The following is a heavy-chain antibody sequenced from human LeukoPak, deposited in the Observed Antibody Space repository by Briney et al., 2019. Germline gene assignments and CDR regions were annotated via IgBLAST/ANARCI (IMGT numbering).Heavy chain of an antibody. CDR2: IYYSGST. D-gene: IGHD1-14*01. V-gene: IGHV4-61*08. CDR1: GGSISSGDYY. J-gene: IGHJ5*02. Sequence: SAETLSLTCTVSGGSISSGDYYWSWIRQPPGKGLEWIGYIYYSGSTNYNPSLKSRVTMSVGTSKNQFSLKLSSVTAADTAVYYCAGGGGRITFGLWGQGTLVTVAS. CDR3: AGGGGRITFGL.